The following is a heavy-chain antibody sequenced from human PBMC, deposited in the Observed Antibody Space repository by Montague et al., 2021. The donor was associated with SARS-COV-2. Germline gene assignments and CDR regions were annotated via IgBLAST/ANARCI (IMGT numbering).Heavy chain of an antibody. V-gene: IGHV4-39*01. CDR3: ARLLSWIAAAGTIHYFDY. CDR1: GGSISSSSYC. Sequence: SETLSLTCTVSGGSISSSSYCWGWIRQPPGKGLEWRGSIYYSGSTYYNPSLKSRVTISVDTSKNQFSLKLSSVTAAATAVYYCARLLSWIAAAGTIHYFDYWGQGTLVTVSS. J-gene: IGHJ4*02. D-gene: IGHD6-13*01. CDR2: IYYSGST.